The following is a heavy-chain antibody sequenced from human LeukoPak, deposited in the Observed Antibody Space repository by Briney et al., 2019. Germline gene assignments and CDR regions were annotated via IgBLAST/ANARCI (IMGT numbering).Heavy chain of an antibody. V-gene: IGHV1-18*01. CDR2: ISAYNGNT. D-gene: IGHD6-13*01. J-gene: IGHJ4*02. CDR3: ARVVEYSSSWYGVLDY. CDR1: GYTFTSYG. Sequence: ASVKVSCKASGYTFTSYGISWVRQAPGQGLEWMGWISAYNGNTSYAQKLQGRVTMTTDTSTSTAYMELRSLRSDDTAVYYCARVVEYSSSWYGVLDYWGQGTLVTVSS.